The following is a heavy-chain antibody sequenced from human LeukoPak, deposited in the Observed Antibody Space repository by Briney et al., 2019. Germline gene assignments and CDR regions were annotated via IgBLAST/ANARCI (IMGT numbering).Heavy chain of an antibody. CDR2: INWNGGST. J-gene: IGHJ5*02. V-gene: IGHV3-20*04. CDR3: ARVEGGRGGVPDL. CDR1: GFTFDDYG. Sequence: GGSLRLSCAASGFTFDDYGMSWVRQAPGKGLEWVSGINWNGGSTGYADSVKGRFTISRDNSKNTLYLQMSSLRAEDTAIYYCARVEGGRGGVPDLWGQGTLVTVSS. D-gene: IGHD5-24*01.